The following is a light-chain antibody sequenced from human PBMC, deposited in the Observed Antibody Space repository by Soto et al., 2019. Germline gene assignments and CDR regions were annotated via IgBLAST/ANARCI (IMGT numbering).Light chain of an antibody. CDR1: QSVSSK. CDR3: QQYNNWPPYT. CDR2: DAS. Sequence: ETVMTQSPATLSVSPGERATLSCRASQSVSSKLAWYQQKPGQAPRLLIYDASTRATGIPARFSGSGSGTDFTLTIRSLQSEDFAVYYCQQYNNWPPYTFGQGTKLETK. V-gene: IGKV3-15*01. J-gene: IGKJ2*01.